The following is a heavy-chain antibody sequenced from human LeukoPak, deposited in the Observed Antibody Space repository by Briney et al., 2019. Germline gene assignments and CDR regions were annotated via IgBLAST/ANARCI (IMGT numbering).Heavy chain of an antibody. CDR2: ISYDGSNK. Sequence: GGSLRLSCAASGFTFSSYAMHWVRQAPGKGLEWVAVISYDGSNKYYADSVKGRFTISRDNSKNTLYPQMNSLRAEDTAVYYCAREGPHCSGGSCYDLAYFDYWGQGTLVTVSS. V-gene: IGHV3-30*04. J-gene: IGHJ4*02. D-gene: IGHD2-15*01. CDR1: GFTFSSYA. CDR3: AREGPHCSGGSCYDLAYFDY.